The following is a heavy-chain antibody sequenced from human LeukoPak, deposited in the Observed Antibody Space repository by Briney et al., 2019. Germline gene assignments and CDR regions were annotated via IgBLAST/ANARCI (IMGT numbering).Heavy chain of an antibody. Sequence: GGSLRLSCATSGFTLSNYAMNWIRQAPGKGLEWVSYISYSGTYIHYADSVKGRFTISRDNAKNSVYLQMNSLRDEDTAVYFCARANGVVAFFDYWGQGTLVTVSS. J-gene: IGHJ4*02. D-gene: IGHD2-15*01. V-gene: IGHV3-21*01. CDR2: ISYSGTYI. CDR3: ARANGVVAFFDY. CDR1: GFTLSNYA.